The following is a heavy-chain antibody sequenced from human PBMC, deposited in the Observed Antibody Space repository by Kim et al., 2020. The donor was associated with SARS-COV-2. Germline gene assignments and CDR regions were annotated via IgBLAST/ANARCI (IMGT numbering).Heavy chain of an antibody. D-gene: IGHD3-10*01. J-gene: IGHJ4*02. CDR1: GFFFNDAW. CDR2: IKSKGSGGTI. V-gene: IGHV3-15*01. CDR3: TWFRFEGDI. Sequence: GGSLRLSCAASGFFFNDAWMNWVRQAPGKGLEWVGRIKSKGSGGTIEYAAPVTGRFTISRDDSRSTIYLHMNSLKTEDTAVYYCTWFRFEGDIWGQGTPVTVSS.